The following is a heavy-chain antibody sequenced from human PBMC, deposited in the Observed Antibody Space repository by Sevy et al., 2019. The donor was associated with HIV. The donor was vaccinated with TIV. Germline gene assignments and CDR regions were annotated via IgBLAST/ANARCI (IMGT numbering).Heavy chain of an antibody. CDR3: ARDLLLSSIYNWFAP. CDR1: GYTFTSYA. CDR2: INTNTGNP. D-gene: IGHD1-26*01. V-gene: IGHV7-4-1*01. J-gene: IGHJ5*02. Sequence: ASVKVSCKASGYTFTSYAMNWVRQAPGQGLEWMGWINTNTGNPTYPQGFTARFVFSLDTSVSTAYLQICSLKAEDTAVYYCARDLLLSSIYNWFAPWGQGTLVSVSS.